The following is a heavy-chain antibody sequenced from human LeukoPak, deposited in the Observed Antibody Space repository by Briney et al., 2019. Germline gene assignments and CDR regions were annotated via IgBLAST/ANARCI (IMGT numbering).Heavy chain of an antibody. CDR1: GGSISSGGYS. J-gene: IGHJ4*02. CDR2: IYHSGST. Sequence: PSQTLSLTCAVSGGSISSGGYSWSWIRQPPGKGLEWIGYIYHSGSTYYNPSLKSRVTISVDTSKNQFSLKLSSVTAADTAVYYCARGPYSLGTFDYWGQGTLVTVSS. D-gene: IGHD3-16*01. V-gene: IGHV4-30-2*01. CDR3: ARGPYSLGTFDY.